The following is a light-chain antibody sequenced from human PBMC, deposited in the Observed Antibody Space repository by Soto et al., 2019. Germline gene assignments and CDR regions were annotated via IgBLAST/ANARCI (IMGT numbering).Light chain of an antibody. CDR3: QQYYDCPHT. V-gene: IGKV4-1*01. J-gene: IGKJ1*01. Sequence: DIVMTQSPDSLAVSLGERATIDCKSSQNLLYSPNNKNYLAWYQQKPGQPPKLLIYWASTRESGVPDRFTGSGSGTDFTLTISSLQAEDVVVYYCQQYYDCPHTFGRGTKVEIK. CDR2: WAS. CDR1: QNLLYSPNNKNY.